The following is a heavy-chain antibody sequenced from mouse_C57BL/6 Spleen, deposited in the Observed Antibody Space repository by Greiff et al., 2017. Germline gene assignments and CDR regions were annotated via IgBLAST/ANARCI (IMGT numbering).Heavy chain of an antibody. V-gene: IGHV1-50*01. CDR1: GYTFTSYW. J-gene: IGHJ2*01. CDR2: IDPSDSYT. Sequence: QVQLQQPGAELVEPGASVKLSCKASGYTFTSYWMQWVKQRPGQGLEWIGEIDPSDSYTNYNQKFKGKATLTVDTSSSTAYMQLSSLTSEDSAVYYDARRGYYFDYWGQGTTLTVSS. CDR3: ARRGYYFDY.